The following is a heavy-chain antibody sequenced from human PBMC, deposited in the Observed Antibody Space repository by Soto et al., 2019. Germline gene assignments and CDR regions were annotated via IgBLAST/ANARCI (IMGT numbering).Heavy chain of an antibody. CDR3: ARGVSDYDILTGYSRAFDY. Sequence: EVQLVESGGGLVQPGGSLRLSCAASGFTFSDHYMDWVRQAPGKGLEWVSRTRNKANSYTTEYAASVKGRFNISRDDSKNSLYLQMNSLKTEDTAVYYCARGVSDYDILTGYSRAFDYWGQGTLVTVSS. D-gene: IGHD3-9*01. J-gene: IGHJ4*02. CDR2: TRNKANSYTT. V-gene: IGHV3-72*01. CDR1: GFTFSDHY.